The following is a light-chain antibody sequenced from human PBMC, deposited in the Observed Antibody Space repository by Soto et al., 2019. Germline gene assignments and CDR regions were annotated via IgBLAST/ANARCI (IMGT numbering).Light chain of an antibody. V-gene: IGKV2-28*01. J-gene: IGKJ1*01. CDR1: QSLLHSNGYNY. Sequence: DIVMTQSPLSLPVTPGEPASISCRSSQSLLHSNGYNYLDWYLQKPGQSPQLLIYMGSNRASGVPDRFSGSGSGTDFTLKISRVEAGDVGVYYCMQPLQMTLTCGQGTKVDIK. CDR3: MQPLQMTLT. CDR2: MGS.